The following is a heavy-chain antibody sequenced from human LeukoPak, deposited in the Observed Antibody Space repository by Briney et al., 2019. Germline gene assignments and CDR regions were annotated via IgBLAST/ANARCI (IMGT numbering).Heavy chain of an antibody. D-gene: IGHD2-21*01. CDR3: ARIAYCGGDCYTTYFDY. J-gene: IGHJ4*02. V-gene: IGHV1-18*01. Sequence: GASVKASCTASGYTFTSYGISWVRQAPGQGLEWMGWISAYNGDTNHAQKLQGRVTMTTDTSTSTAYMELRSLRSDDTAVYYCARIAYCGGDCYTTYFDYWGQGTLVTVSS. CDR2: ISAYNGDT. CDR1: GYTFTSYG.